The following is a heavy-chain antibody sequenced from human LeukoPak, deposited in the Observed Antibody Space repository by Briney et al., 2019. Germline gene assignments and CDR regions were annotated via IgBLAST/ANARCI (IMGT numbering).Heavy chain of an antibody. CDR1: GFTFSDSA. V-gene: IGHV3-30-3*01. D-gene: IGHD3-22*01. CDR3: ARDITMIVVVITIRGAFDY. Sequence: GGSLRLSCAASGFTFSDSAMTWVRQAPGKGLEWVAVISYDGSNKYYADSVKGRFTISRDNSKNTLYLQMNSLRAEDTAVYYCARDITMIVVVITIRGAFDYWGQGTLVTVSS. J-gene: IGHJ4*02. CDR2: ISYDGSNK.